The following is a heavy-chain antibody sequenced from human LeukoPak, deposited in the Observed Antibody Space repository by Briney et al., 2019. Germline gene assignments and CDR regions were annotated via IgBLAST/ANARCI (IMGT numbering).Heavy chain of an antibody. CDR2: IWYDGSNK. D-gene: IGHD4-11*01. CDR1: GFTFSSYG. V-gene: IGHV3-33*03. CDR3: ARIMTNHYYYYGMDV. J-gene: IGHJ6*02. Sequence: GGSLRLSCAASGFTFSSYGMHWVRQAPGKGLEWVAVIWYDGSNKYYADSVKGRFTISRDNAKNSLYLQMNSLRAEDTAVYYCARIMTNHYYYYGMDVWGQGTTVTVSS.